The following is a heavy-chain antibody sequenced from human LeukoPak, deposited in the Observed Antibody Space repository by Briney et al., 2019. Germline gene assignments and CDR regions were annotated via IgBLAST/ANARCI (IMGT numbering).Heavy chain of an antibody. D-gene: IGHD3-10*01. CDR2: INGEGGST. V-gene: IGHV3-23*01. J-gene: IGHJ4*02. CDR3: AKWGAQSGNYGAVDC. CDR1: GINFRSSA. Sequence: GGSLRLSCAASGINFRSSAMCWVRQARGKGLEWVSAINGEGGSTYYADSVKGRFTISRDNAKNTLFLQMNSLRLEDTAIYYCAKWGAQSGNYGAVDCWGRGTLVTVS.